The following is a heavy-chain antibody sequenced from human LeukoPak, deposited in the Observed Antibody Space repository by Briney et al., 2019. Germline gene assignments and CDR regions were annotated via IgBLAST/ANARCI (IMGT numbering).Heavy chain of an antibody. CDR3: AERSDNWNFGGPFDY. CDR1: GFTFSNYA. J-gene: IGHJ4*02. CDR2: IRDTGGNT. V-gene: IGHV3-23*01. Sequence: GGSLRLSCAASGFTFSNYAMSWVRQAPGKGLEWVSAIRDTGGNTYYADSVKGRFTISRDNSKNTLYLQMDSLRAEDTAVFYCAERSDNWNFGGPFDYWGQGTLVTVSS. D-gene: IGHD1-20*01.